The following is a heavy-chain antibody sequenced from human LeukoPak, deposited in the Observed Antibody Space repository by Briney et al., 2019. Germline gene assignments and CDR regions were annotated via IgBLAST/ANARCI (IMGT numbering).Heavy chain of an antibody. D-gene: IGHD6-19*01. CDR1: GLTFSTYS. CDR3: AKDVAPDSGWDLDY. J-gene: IGHJ4*02. CDR2: IYNSGAKT. V-gene: IGHV3-23*01. Sequence: GGSLRLSCAVSGLTFSTYSMTWVRQGPGKGLEWVSSIYNSGAKTFYADSVKGRFTISRDNSKNMLYLQMNSLRVEDTAVYYCAKDVAPDSGWDLDYWGQGTLVTVSS.